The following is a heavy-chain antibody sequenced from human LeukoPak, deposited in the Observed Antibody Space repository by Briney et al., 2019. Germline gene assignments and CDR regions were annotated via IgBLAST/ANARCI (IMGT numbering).Heavy chain of an antibody. Sequence: SETLSLTCTVSGDSFSSYLWSWVRQPPGKGLEWLGYISYSGSINYNPSLKSRVTISVDTSKNQFSLKLGSVTAADTAIYYCASVMGIDGRYLDYWGQGTLVTVSS. CDR3: ASVMGIDGRYLDY. J-gene: IGHJ4*02. CDR1: GDSFSSYL. CDR2: ISYSGSI. V-gene: IGHV4-59*01. D-gene: IGHD6-13*01.